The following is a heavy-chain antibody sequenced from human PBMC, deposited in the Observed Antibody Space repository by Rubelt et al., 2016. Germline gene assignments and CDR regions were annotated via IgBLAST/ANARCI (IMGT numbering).Heavy chain of an antibody. V-gene: IGHV4-4*02. Sequence: QVQLQESGPGLVKPSGTLSLTCAVSGGSISSNIWWSWVRQPPGKGLEWIGEIYRSGSTNYDPSLKSRVTISLDKSKNQCSLRRNSVTAADTAVYYCARDPIYGMDVWGQGTTVTVSS. J-gene: IGHJ6*02. CDR1: GGSISSNIW. CDR2: IYRSGST. CDR3: ARDPIYGMDV.